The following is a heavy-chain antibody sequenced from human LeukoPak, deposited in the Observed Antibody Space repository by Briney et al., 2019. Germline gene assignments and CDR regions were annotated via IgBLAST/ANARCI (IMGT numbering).Heavy chain of an antibody. CDR3: ATVGRVTMVREEYYYYGTDV. J-gene: IGHJ6*02. CDR2: FDPEDGET. D-gene: IGHD3-10*01. CDR1: GYTLTELS. Sequence: ASVKVSCKVSGYTLTELSMHWVRQAPGKGLEWMGGFDPEDGETIYAQKFQGRVTMTEDTSTDTAYMELSSLRSEDTAVYYCATVGRVTMVREEYYYYGTDVWGQGTTVTVSS. V-gene: IGHV1-24*01.